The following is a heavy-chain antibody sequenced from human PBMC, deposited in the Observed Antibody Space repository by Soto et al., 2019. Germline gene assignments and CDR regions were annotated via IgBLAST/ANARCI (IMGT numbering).Heavy chain of an antibody. Sequence: QVQLVQSGAEVKKPGASVKVSCKASGYTFTSYDINWVRQATGQGLEWMGWMNPNSINTGHAQKFQGRVTMTRNTSTSTAYMELSSLRSEDTAVYYCAGGRGGVAAYYFDYWGQGTLVTVSS. D-gene: IGHD3-16*01. CDR1: GYTFTSYD. J-gene: IGHJ4*02. CDR2: MNPNSINT. V-gene: IGHV1-8*01. CDR3: AGGRGGVAAYYFDY.